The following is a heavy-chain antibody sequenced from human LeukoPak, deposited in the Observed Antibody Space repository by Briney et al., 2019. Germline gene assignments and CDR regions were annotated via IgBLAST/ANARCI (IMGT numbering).Heavy chain of an antibody. V-gene: IGHV1-2*06. J-gene: IGHJ4*02. D-gene: IGHD6-13*01. CDR1: GYTFTGYY. CDR3: ARAVAQQLVFDY. Sequence: GASVKVSCKASGYTFTGYYMHWVRQAPGQGLEGMGRINPNSGGSNYAQKFQGRVTMTRETSISTAYVELSRLRSDDTAVYYCARAVAQQLVFDYWGQGTLVTVSS. CDR2: INPNSGGS.